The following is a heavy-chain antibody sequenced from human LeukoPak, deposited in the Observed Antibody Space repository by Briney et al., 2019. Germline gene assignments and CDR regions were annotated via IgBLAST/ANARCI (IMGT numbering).Heavy chain of an antibody. CDR2: MYHSGST. D-gene: IGHD3-3*01. J-gene: IGHJ4*02. CDR3: ARAPVGRFLEWFL. CDR1: GGSISSNNW. V-gene: IGHV4-4*02. Sequence: PSGTLSLTCAVSGGSISSNNWWNWVRQPPGRGLEWIGEMYHSGSTNYNPSLKGRVTISVDKSNNQFSLRLTSVTAADTAVYYCARAPVGRFLEWFLWGQGTLVTVSS.